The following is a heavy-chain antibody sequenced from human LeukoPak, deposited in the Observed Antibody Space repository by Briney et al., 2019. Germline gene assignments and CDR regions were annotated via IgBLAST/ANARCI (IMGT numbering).Heavy chain of an antibody. J-gene: IGHJ4*02. CDR3: ARGIESYGDYGY. V-gene: IGHV4-59*01. CDR2: IYCSGST. D-gene: IGHD4-17*01. Sequence: SETLSLTCSVSGGSINSYYWSWIRQPPGKGLEWIGYIYCSGSTNYNPSLESRVTISVDASKKQLSLKLSSVTAADTAIYYCARGIESYGDYGYWGQGILVTVSS. CDR1: GGSINSYY.